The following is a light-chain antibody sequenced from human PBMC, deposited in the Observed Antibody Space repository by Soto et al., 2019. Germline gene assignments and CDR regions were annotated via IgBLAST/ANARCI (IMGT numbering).Light chain of an antibody. CDR2: DAS. CDR3: QQYGSSPIT. J-gene: IGKJ5*01. CDR1: DCTLNDY. Sequence: EVVLTQSPDTLSLSPGQRGTLSCRASDCTLNDYLAWYQQKPGQAPRLLIHDASRRATGIPDRFSGSGSGTDFTLTISRLEPEDFAVYYCQQYGSSPITFGQGTRLEIK. V-gene: IGKV3-20*01.